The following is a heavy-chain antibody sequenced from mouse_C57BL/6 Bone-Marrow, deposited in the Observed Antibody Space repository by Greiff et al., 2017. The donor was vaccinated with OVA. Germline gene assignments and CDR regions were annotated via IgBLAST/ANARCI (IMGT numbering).Heavy chain of an antibody. V-gene: IGHV14-1*01. D-gene: IGHD1-1*01. CDR1: GFNIKDYY. CDR3: TRHYDGSSYEGY. CDR2: IDPEAGDT. Sequence: EVQLQQSGAELVRPGASVKLSCTASGFNIKDYYMHWVKQRPEQGLEWIGRIDPEAGDTEYAPKFPGKATMTADTSSNTAYLQLRSLTSEDTAVYYCTRHYDGSSYEGYWGQGTTLTVSS. J-gene: IGHJ2*01.